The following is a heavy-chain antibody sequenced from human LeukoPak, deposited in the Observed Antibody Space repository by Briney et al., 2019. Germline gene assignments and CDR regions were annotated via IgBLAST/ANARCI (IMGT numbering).Heavy chain of an antibody. CDR2: MNPNSGNT. D-gene: IGHD2-2*02. V-gene: IGHV1-8*01. Sequence: GASVKVSCKASGYTFTSYDINWVRQATGQGLEWMGWMNPNSGNTGYAQKFQGRVTMTRNTSISTAYMELSSLRSEDTAVYYCAREGCSSTSCYNSYWFDPLGQGTLVTVSS. J-gene: IGHJ5*02. CDR3: AREGCSSTSCYNSYWFDP. CDR1: GYTFTSYD.